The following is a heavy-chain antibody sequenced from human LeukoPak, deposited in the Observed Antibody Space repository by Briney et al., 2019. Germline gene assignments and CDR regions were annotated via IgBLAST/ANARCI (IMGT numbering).Heavy chain of an antibody. CDR3: AKDSKITFGGVIVIPMFDY. D-gene: IGHD3-16*02. V-gene: IGHV3-23*01. CDR2: ISGSGGST. Sequence: PGGSLRLSCAASGFTFRSYAMSWVRQAPGKGLEWVSAISGSGGSTYYVDSVKGRFTISRDNSKNTLYLQMNSLRAEDTAVYYCAKDSKITFGGVIVIPMFDYWGQGTLVTVSS. J-gene: IGHJ4*02. CDR1: GFTFRSYA.